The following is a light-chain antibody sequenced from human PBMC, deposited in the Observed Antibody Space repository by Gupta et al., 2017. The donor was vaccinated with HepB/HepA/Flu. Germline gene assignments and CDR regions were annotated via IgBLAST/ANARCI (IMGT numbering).Light chain of an antibody. V-gene: IGKV3-20*01. CDR3: QQDGSSSLT. Sequence: EIVLTQSPGTLSVSPGERVTLSCRASQNVDDNYLAWYQQKPGQAPRLLIYDASSRATGIPDRFSGSGSGTEFTLTISRLEPEDFAVFYCQQDGSSSLTFGQGTRVEIK. J-gene: IGKJ5*01. CDR1: QNVDDNY. CDR2: DAS.